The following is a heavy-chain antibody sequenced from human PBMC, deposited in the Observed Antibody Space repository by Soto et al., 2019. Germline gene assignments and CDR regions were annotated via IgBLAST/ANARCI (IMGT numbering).Heavy chain of an antibody. J-gene: IGHJ4*02. V-gene: IGHV5-10-1*01. CDR2: IDPSDSQT. Sequence: GESLKISCKGSGYSFAGYWITWVRQKPGKGLEWMGRIDPSDSQTYYSPSFRGHVTISVTKSITTVFLQWSSLRASDTAMYYCARQIYDSDTGPNFQYYFDSWGQGTPVTVYS. CDR3: ARQIYDSDTGPNFQYYFDS. CDR1: GYSFAGYW. D-gene: IGHD3-22*01.